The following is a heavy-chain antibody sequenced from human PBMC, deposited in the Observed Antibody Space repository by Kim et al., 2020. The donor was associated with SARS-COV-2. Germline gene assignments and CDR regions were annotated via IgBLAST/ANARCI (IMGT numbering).Heavy chain of an antibody. V-gene: IGHV4-39*01. D-gene: IGHD1-20*01. CDR1: GGSISSSSYY. Sequence: SETLSLTCTVSGGSISSSSYYWGWIRQPPGKGLEWIGCIYYSGSTYYNPSLKSRVTISVDTSKNQFSLKLSSVTAADTAVYYCARRNNGNDEKSGAYYFDYWGEGTPVTASS. CDR2: IYYSGST. J-gene: IGHJ4*02. CDR3: ARRNNGNDEKSGAYYFDY.